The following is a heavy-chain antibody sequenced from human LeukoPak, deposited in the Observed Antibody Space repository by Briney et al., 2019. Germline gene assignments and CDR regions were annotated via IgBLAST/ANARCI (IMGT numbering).Heavy chain of an antibody. CDR2: ISSGGRTI. CDR1: GFTFSDYY. Sequence: GGSLRLSCAASGFTFSDYYMSWIRQAPGKGLEWVSYISSGGRTIYYADSVKGRFTMSRDNAKNSLYLQMNSLRAEDTAVYYCAKDGGLLWFGELPRTFYYMDVWGKGTTVTVSS. D-gene: IGHD3-10*01. CDR3: AKDGGLLWFGELPRTFYYMDV. J-gene: IGHJ6*03. V-gene: IGHV3-11*01.